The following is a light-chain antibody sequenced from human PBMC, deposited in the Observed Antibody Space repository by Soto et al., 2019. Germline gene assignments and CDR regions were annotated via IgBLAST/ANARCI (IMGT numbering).Light chain of an antibody. Sequence: DIQMTQSPSTLSGSVGDRGTITCRASQTISSWVAWYQQKPGKAPKLLIYKASTLKSGVPSRFSGSGSGTEFTLTISSLQSEDFAVYYCQQYNNWPRTFGQGTKVDI. V-gene: IGKV1-5*03. CDR1: QTISSW. J-gene: IGKJ1*01. CDR3: QQYNNWPRT. CDR2: KAS.